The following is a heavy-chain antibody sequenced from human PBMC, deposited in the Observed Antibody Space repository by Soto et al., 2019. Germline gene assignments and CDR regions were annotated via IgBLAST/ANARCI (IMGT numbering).Heavy chain of an antibody. D-gene: IGHD2-15*01. CDR1: GYIFTAYS. CDR2: VNPSGGST. J-gene: IGHJ1*01. Sequence: GASVKVSCKASGYIFTAYSMHWVRQAPGQGLEWMGVVNPSGGSTNYAQKFQGRITMTRDTSTCTVYMDLSSLTSEDTAVYYCAREENCSDGICYSEYFQRWGQGTLVTVSS. V-gene: IGHV1-46*01. CDR3: AREENCSDGICYSEYFQR.